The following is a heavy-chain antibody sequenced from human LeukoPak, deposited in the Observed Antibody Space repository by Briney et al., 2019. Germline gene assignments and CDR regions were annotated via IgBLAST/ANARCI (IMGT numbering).Heavy chain of an antibody. D-gene: IGHD4-11*01. J-gene: IGHJ4*02. CDR2: ISGSGGST. Sequence: PSETLSLTCAVSGGSISNGGYSWSWVRQAPGKGLEWVSAISGSGGSTYYADSVKGRFTISRDNSKNTLSLQMNSLRADDSALYYCASHMTTLTTGNDYWGQGTLVILSS. V-gene: IGHV3-23*01. CDR1: GGSISNGGYS. CDR3: ASHMTTLTTGNDY.